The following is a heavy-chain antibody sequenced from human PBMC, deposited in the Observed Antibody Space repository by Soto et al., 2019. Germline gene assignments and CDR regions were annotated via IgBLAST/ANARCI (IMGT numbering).Heavy chain of an antibody. CDR2: VSNGGSDT. Sequence: EVQLVESGGGLVKPGESLRLSCAGSGFTFSSYSFNWVRQAPGKGLEWLASVSNGGSDTYYADSVKGRFTISRDNAATSAFLQMNSLRGEDTAVYYCSRDWDHMNVWGNGTTVTVS. CDR1: GFTFSSYS. J-gene: IGHJ6*03. V-gene: IGHV3-21*01. D-gene: IGHD1-26*01. CDR3: SRDWDHMNV.